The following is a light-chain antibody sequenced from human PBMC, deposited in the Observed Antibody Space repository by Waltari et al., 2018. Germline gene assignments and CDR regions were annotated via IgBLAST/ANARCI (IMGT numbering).Light chain of an antibody. J-gene: IGKJ3*01. CDR1: QSISSS. Sequence: DIQMTQSPSSLSASVVDRVTITCRASQSISSSLNWYQQKPGKAPKLLIYAASSLQSGVPSRFSGSGSGTDFTLTISSLQPEDFATYYCQQYDNLPLTFGPGTKVDIK. CDR3: QQYDNLPLT. V-gene: IGKV1-39*01. CDR2: AAS.